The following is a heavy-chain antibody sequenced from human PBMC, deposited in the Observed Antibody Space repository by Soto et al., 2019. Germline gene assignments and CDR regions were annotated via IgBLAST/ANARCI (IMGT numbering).Heavy chain of an antibody. CDR3: ARARGIAAAGKFDY. D-gene: IGHD6-13*01. J-gene: IGHJ4*02. Sequence: GGSLRLSCAASGFTVSSNYMSWVRQAPGKGLEWVSVIYSGGSTYYADSVKGRFTISRDNSKNTLYLQMNSLRAEDTAVYYCARARGIAAAGKFDYWGQGTLVTVSS. CDR2: IYSGGST. V-gene: IGHV3-66*01. CDR1: GFTVSSNY.